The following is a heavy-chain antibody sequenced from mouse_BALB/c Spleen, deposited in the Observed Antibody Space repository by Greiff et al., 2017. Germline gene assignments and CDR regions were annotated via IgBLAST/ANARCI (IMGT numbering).Heavy chain of an antibody. D-gene: IGHD1-2*01. V-gene: IGHV5-6*01. CDR2: ISSGGSYT. CDR1: GFTFSSYG. CDR3: ARQGRLRQDYFDY. Sequence: EVHLVESGGDLVKPGGSLKLSCAASGFTFSSYGMSWVRQTPDKRLEWVATISSGGSYTYYPDSVKGRFTISRDNAKNTLYLQMSSLKSEDTAMYYCARQGRLRQDYFDYWGQGTTLTVSS. J-gene: IGHJ2*01.